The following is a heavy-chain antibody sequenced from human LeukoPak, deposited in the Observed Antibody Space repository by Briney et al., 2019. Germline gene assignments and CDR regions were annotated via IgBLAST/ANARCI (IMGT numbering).Heavy chain of an antibody. CDR2: IRNKVRGYTT. CDR3: ARGAVAGTNWYFDY. Sequence: GGSLRLSCAASGFIFSDHYMDWVRQAPGRGLEWVARIRNKVRGYTTEYAASVQGRFTIPRDDSSNSLYLQMSSLKTEDTAVYFCARGAVAGTNWYFDYWGQGTLVAVSS. CDR1: GFIFSDHY. V-gene: IGHV3-72*01. D-gene: IGHD6-19*01. J-gene: IGHJ4*02.